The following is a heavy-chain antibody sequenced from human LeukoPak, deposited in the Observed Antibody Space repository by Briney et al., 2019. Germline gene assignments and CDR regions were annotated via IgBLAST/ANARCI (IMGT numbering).Heavy chain of an antibody. CDR3: AGEEYYYDSSGYRPGAFDI. D-gene: IGHD3-22*01. Sequence: PGGSLRLSCAASGFTFSSYWMSWVRQAPGKGLEWVANIKQDGSEKYYVDSVKGRFTISRDNAKNSLYLQMNSLRAEDTAVYYCAGEEYYYDSSGYRPGAFDIWGHGTMVTVSS. CDR2: IKQDGSEK. V-gene: IGHV3-7*01. J-gene: IGHJ3*02. CDR1: GFTFSSYW.